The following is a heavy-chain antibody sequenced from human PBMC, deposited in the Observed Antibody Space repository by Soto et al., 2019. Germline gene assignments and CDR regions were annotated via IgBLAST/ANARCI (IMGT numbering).Heavy chain of an antibody. V-gene: IGHV4-61*01. J-gene: IGHJ4*02. CDR1: GGSVSSASYY. Sequence: SETLSLTCTVSGGSVSSASYYWSWLRQPPGKGLEWIGYIYHTGSINYNPSLRRRLTMSVDTTKNQFSLRLSSVSAADTAVYYCARVGRELGHSVVTITDYWGQGILVTVSS. D-gene: IGHD5-12*01. CDR2: IYHTGSI. CDR3: ARVGRELGHSVVTITDY.